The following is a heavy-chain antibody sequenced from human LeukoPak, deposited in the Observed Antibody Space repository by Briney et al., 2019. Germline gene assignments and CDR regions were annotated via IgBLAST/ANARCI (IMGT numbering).Heavy chain of an antibody. CDR3: ARSQAGRPYYYYYYMDV. J-gene: IGHJ6*03. CDR1: GGSINSDY. CDR2: IYYSRST. Sequence: PSETLSLTCTVSGGSINSDYWSWIRQPPGKGLEWIGCIYYSRSTNYNTSLKSRVTISVDTSKNQFSLTLSSVTAADTAVYYCARSQAGRPYYYYYYMDVWGKGTTVTVSS. V-gene: IGHV4-59*01.